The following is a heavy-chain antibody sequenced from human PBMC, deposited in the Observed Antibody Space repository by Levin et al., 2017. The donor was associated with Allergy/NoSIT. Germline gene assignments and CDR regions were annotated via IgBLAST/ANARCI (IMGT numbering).Heavy chain of an antibody. CDR1: GGTFSSYA. D-gene: IGHD5-12*01. J-gene: IGHJ6*02. Sequence: SVKVSCKASGGTFSSYAISWVRQAPGQGLEWMGGIIPIFGTANYAQKFQGRVTITADESTSTAYMELSSLRSEDTAVYYCARAGYSGPRNYYYYGMDVWGQGTTVTVSS. CDR2: IIPIFGTA. CDR3: ARAGYSGPRNYYYYGMDV. V-gene: IGHV1-69*13.